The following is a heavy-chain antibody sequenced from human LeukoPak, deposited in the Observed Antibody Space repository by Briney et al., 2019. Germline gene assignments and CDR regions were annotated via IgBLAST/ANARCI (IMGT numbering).Heavy chain of an antibody. J-gene: IGHJ4*02. CDR3: VKGAGRNGGI. CDR2: IKQDGSEK. V-gene: IGHV3-7*01. Sequence: GGSLRLSCAASGFTFSRYWMSWVRQAPGKGLEWVASIKQDGSEKYSVDSVKGRFTVSRDNAKNSLYLQMNSLRAEDTAVYYCVKGAGRNGGIWGQGTLVTVSS. D-gene: IGHD1-14*01. CDR1: GFTFSRYW.